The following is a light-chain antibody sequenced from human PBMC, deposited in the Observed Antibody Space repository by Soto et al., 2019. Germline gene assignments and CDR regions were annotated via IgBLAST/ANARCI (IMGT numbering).Light chain of an antibody. CDR2: HAS. CDR1: QSVTNS. V-gene: IGKV3-11*01. J-gene: IGKJ1*01. CDR3: QQRRT. Sequence: EIVLTQSPAILSLSPGERATLSCRASQSVTNSLAWYQQKPGQAPRLLIYHASNMATGVPARFSGSGSGTDFTLTISSLEPADFAVYYCQQRRTFGQGTKVEIK.